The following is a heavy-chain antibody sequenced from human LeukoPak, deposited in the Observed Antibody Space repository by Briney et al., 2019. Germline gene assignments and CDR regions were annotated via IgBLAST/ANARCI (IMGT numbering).Heavy chain of an antibody. J-gene: IGHJ4*02. CDR1: GFIFSSYW. V-gene: IGHV3-7*01. D-gene: IGHD5-18*01. CDR3: ARELPDY. CDR2: IKPDGSEK. Sequence: GGSLRLSCAASGFIFSSYWMSWVRQAPGKGLEWVANIKPDGSEKYYVDSVKGRFTISRDNAKNSMYLQMNSLRVEDTAVYYCARELPDYWGQGTLVTVSS.